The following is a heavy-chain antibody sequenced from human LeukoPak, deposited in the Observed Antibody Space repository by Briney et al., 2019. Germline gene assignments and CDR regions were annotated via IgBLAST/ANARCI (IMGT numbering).Heavy chain of an antibody. J-gene: IGHJ4*02. CDR3: ASGLRDPDY. CDR1: GFTFTSSA. CDR2: MGVGSGNR. V-gene: IGHV1-58*02. D-gene: IGHD5-12*01. Sequence: SVTVSCTASGFTFTSSAMQWVGQARGQRVEGIGWMGVGSGNRNYAQKFQERVTITRDMSTSTAYMELSSLRSEDTAVYYCASGLRDPDYWGQGTLVTVSS.